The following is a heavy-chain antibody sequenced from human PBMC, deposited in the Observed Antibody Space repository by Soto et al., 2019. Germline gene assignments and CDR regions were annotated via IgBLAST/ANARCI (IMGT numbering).Heavy chain of an antibody. J-gene: IGHJ4*02. D-gene: IGHD6-19*01. CDR1: GFIFSHYT. V-gene: IGHV3-21*01. Sequence: PGGSLRLSCAASGFIFSHYTMNWVRQSPGKGLEWVAAISGNSNYIYYSDSVKGRFTISRDNAKNSLYLQMNSLTVEDTAEYFCASDSGGPYRGQRTPVTVSS. CDR2: ISGNSNYI. CDR3: ASDSGGPY.